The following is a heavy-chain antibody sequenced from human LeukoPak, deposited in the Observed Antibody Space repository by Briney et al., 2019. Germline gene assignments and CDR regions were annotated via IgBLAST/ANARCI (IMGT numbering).Heavy chain of an antibody. CDR2: IYYSGDT. CDR3: VRGPYGSGISNWFDP. V-gene: IGHV4-61*01. D-gene: IGHD3-10*01. Sequence: PSETLSLTCTVSGGSMTSGSYYWSWIRQPPGKGLEWIGYIYYSGDTNYNPSLQSRVTVSVDTSKNQFSLKLTSVTAADTAVYYCVRGPYGSGISNWFDPWGQGTLVIVSS. CDR1: GGSMTSGSYY. J-gene: IGHJ5*02.